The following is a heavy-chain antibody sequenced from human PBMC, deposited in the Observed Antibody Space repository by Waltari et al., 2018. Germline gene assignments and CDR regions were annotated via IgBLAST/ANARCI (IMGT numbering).Heavy chain of an antibody. CDR1: GFTVSSNY. CDR3: ARGMWVVDTAPIDY. V-gene: IGHV3-53*01. J-gene: IGHJ4*02. CDR2: IYSGGST. D-gene: IGHD5-18*01. Sequence: EVQLVESGGGLIQPGGSLRLSCAASGFTVSSNYMSWVRQAPGKGLEWVSVIYSGGSTYYADSVEGRFTISRDNSKNTLYLQMNSLRAEDTAVYYCARGMWVVDTAPIDYWGQGTLVTVSS.